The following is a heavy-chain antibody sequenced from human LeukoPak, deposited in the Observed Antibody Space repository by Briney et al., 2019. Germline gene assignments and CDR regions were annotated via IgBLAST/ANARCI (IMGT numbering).Heavy chain of an antibody. D-gene: IGHD5-24*01. CDR1: VFTVSSNY. CDR3: AKDIQLST. J-gene: IGHJ3*01. V-gene: IGHV3-53*01. Sequence: PGGSLRLSCAASVFTVSSNYMTWVRQAPGKGLEWVSSLYSGGTTYYADSVKGRFTISRDNSKNTLSLQMNSLRVEDTAIYYCAKDIQLSTWGLGTMVTVSS. CDR2: LYSGGTT.